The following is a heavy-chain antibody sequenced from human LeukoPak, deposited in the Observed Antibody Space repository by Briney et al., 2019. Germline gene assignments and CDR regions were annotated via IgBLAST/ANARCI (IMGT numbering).Heavy chain of an antibody. CDR2: ISGSSSSS. J-gene: IGHJ4*02. CDR3: VKEGEVVITHRFDS. CDR1: GFTFSSYA. D-gene: IGHD3-22*01. V-gene: IGHV3-23*01. Sequence: GGSLRLSCSASGFTFSSYAMTWVRQAPGKGLEWVSGISGSSSSSYYADSVKGRFTISRDYSNNTVYLQMNSLRAEDTAVYYCVKEGEVVITHRFDSWGQGTLVTVSS.